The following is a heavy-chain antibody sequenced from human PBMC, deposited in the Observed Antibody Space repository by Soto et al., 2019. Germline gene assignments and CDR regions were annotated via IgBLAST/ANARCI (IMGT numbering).Heavy chain of an antibody. D-gene: IGHD6-19*01. CDR1: GFTSSSYG. CDR2: ISYDGSNK. J-gene: IGHJ4*02. CDR3: TTDPWRYSSGWYIVGY. Sequence: GESLRLSCAASGFTSSSYGMHWLRQAPGKGLEWVAVISYDGSNKYYADSVKGRFTISRDNSKNTLYLQMNSLKTEDTAVYYCTTDPWRYSSGWYIVGYWGQGT. V-gene: IGHV3-30*03.